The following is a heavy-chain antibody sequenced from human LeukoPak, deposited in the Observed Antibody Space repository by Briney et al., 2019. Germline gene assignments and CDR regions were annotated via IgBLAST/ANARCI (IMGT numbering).Heavy chain of an antibody. CDR3: ARVPKKKYYYDSSGYYFAFDY. CDR1: GGSFSGYY. D-gene: IGHD3-22*01. J-gene: IGHJ4*02. Sequence: PSETLSLTCAVYGGSFSGYYWSWIRQPPGKGLEWIGEINHSGSTNYNPSLKSRVTISVDTSKNQFSLKLSSVTAADTAVYYCARVPKKKYYYDSSGYYFAFDYWGQGTLVTVSS. CDR2: INHSGST. V-gene: IGHV4-34*01.